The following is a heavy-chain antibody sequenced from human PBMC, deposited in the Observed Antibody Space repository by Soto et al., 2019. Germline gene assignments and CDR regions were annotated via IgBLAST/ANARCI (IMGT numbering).Heavy chain of an antibody. CDR3: AREWGGLRGYYYYGMDV. CDR1: GGSISSYY. CDR2: IYYSGST. Sequence: SETLSLTCTVSGGSISSYYWSWIRQPPGKGLEWIGYIYYSGSTNYNPSLKSRVTISVDTSKNQFSLKLSSVTAADTAVYYWAREWGGLRGYYYYGMDVWGQGTTVTVSS. J-gene: IGHJ6*02. V-gene: IGHV4-59*01. D-gene: IGHD4-17*01.